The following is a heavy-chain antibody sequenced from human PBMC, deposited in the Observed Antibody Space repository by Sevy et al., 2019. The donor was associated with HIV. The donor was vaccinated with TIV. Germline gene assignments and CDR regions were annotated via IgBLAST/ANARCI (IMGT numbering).Heavy chain of an antibody. D-gene: IGHD2-2*01. CDR1: GGSISSYY. CDR3: ARMRYCSSTSYYLGGGYYYGMDV. Sequence: SETLSLTCTVSGGSISSYYWSWIRQPPGKGLEWIGYIYYSGSTNYNPSLKSRVTISVDTSKNQFSLKLSSVTAADTAVYYCARMRYCSSTSYYLGGGYYYGMDVWGQGTTVTVSS. V-gene: IGHV4-59*01. CDR2: IYYSGST. J-gene: IGHJ6*02.